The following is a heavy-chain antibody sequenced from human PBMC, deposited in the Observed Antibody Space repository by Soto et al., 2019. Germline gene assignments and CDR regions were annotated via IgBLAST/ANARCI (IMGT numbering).Heavy chain of an antibody. V-gene: IGHV1-18*01. CDR2: ISAYNGNT. Sequence: ASVKVSCKASGYTFTSYGISWVRQAPGQGLEWMGWISAYNGNTNYAQKLQGRVTMTTDTSTSTAYMELRSLRSDDTAVYYCARERPLRMSYCSSTSCYTGTGLDPWGPGTLVTVSS. J-gene: IGHJ5*02. CDR3: ARERPLRMSYCSSTSCYTGTGLDP. D-gene: IGHD2-2*02. CDR1: GYTFTSYG.